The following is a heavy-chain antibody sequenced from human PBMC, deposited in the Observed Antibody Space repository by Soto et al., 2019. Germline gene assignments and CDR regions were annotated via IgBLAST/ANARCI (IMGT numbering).Heavy chain of an antibody. CDR3: VRDLWGFES. J-gene: IGHJ4*02. CDR1: GFTISSYA. CDR2: XXXXGGST. D-gene: IGHD3-16*01. V-gene: IGHV3-64D*06. Sequence: EVQLVESGGGLVQPGGSLRLSCSASGFTISSYAMHWVRQAPGKGLESVSVXXXXGGSTHYADSVRGRFTISTDNSKXXXXXXXXXXXXXXXXXXXXVRDLWGFESWGQGTLVTVSS.